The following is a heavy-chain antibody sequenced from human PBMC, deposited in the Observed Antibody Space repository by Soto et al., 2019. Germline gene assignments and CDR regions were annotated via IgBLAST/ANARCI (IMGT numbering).Heavy chain of an antibody. J-gene: IGHJ2*01. Sequence: QVQLVQSGAEVKKPGSSVKISCKASGGTFSSYAISWLRQAPGQGLEWVGGIIPIFGTPFYAQRFHGRLTINADESTATAYMELGRLASADTADYYCARERTQDRYFDLWGRGTLVTVSS. CDR3: ARERTQDRYFDL. CDR1: GGTFSSYA. V-gene: IGHV1-69*01. CDR2: IIPIFGTP.